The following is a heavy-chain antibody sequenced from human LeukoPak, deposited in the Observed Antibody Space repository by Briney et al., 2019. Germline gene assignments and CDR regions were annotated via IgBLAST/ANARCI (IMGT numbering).Heavy chain of an antibody. V-gene: IGHV4-4*09. J-gene: IGHJ4*02. CDR3: SGHGNYYDSSGSYLAY. CDR1: GGSISSYY. D-gene: IGHD3-22*01. Sequence: SETLSLTCTVSGGSISSYYWSWIRQPPGKGLEWIGYIYTSGSTNYNPSLKSRVTISVDTSKNQFSLKLSSVTAADTAVYYFSGHGNYYDSSGSYLAYWGQETLVTVSS. CDR2: IYTSGST.